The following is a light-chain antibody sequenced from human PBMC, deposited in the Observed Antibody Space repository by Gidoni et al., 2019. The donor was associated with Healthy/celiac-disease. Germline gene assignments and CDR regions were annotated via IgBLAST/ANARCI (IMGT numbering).Light chain of an antibody. Sequence: SYELTQPPSAFVSPGQTASITCSGDKLGDKYACWYQQKPGQSPVLVIYHDSKRPSGIPERFSGSNSGNTATLTISGTQAMDEADYYCQAWDSSIPYVVFGGGTKLTVL. CDR2: HDS. CDR3: QAWDSSIPYVV. V-gene: IGLV3-1*01. CDR1: KLGDKY. J-gene: IGLJ2*01.